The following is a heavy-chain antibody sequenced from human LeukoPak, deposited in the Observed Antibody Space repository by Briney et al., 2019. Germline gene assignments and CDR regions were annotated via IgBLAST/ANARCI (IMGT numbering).Heavy chain of an antibody. CDR2: IWYDGSNK. V-gene: IGHV3-33*01. D-gene: IGHD5-12*01. CDR1: GFSFRNHG. J-gene: IGHJ4*02. CDR3: VRDIGGFYRGYGDS. Sequence: GGSLRLSCAASGFSFRNHGMYWVRQAPGKGVEWVAVIWYDGSNKYYGDSVKGRFTISRDNSKNSLYLQMDSLRVEDTAVYYCVRDIGGFYRGYGDSWGQGTLVTVSS.